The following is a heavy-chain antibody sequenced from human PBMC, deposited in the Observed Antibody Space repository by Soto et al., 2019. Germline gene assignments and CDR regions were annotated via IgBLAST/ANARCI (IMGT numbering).Heavy chain of an antibody. CDR1: GGTFSSYA. V-gene: IGHV1-69*13. CDR2: IIPIFGTA. CDR3: ARARSDYYDSSGYYYTNFDY. J-gene: IGHJ4*02. D-gene: IGHD3-22*01. Sequence: ASVKVSCKASGGTFSSYAISWVRQAPGQGLEWMGGIIPIFGTANYAQKFQGRVTITADESKNQFSLKLSSVTAADTAVYYCARARSDYYDSSGYYYTNFDYWGQGTLVTVSS.